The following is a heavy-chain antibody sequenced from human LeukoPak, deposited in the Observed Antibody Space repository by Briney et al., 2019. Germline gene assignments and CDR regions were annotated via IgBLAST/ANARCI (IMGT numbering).Heavy chain of an antibody. Sequence: SETLSLTCAVYGGSFSSYYWGWIRQPPGKGLEWIGSIYYSGSTYYNPSLKSRVTISVDTSKNQFSLKLSSVTAADTAVYYCARGPNSGYDPFDYWGQGTLVTVSS. V-gene: IGHV4-39*01. CDR2: IYYSGST. D-gene: IGHD5-12*01. CDR3: ARGPNSGYDPFDY. J-gene: IGHJ4*02. CDR1: GGSFSSYY.